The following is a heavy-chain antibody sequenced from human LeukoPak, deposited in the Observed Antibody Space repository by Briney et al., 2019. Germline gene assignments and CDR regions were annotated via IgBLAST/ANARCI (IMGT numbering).Heavy chain of an antibody. J-gene: IGHJ4*02. CDR2: ISGSGGST. CDR1: GFTFSGYA. CDR3: AKDRSCTNDICHGDFDY. Sequence: GGSLRLSCAASGFTFSGYAVSWVRQAPGKGLEWVISISGSGGSTYSEDSVKGRFTISRDNSKNTLYLQMNSLRAEDTALYYCAKDRSCTNDICHGDFDYWGQGTLVTVSS. D-gene: IGHD2-8*01. V-gene: IGHV3-23*01.